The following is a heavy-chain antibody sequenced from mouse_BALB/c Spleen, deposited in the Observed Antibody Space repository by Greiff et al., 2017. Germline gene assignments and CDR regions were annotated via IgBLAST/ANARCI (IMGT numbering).Heavy chain of an antibody. CDR2: ISSGSSTI. J-gene: IGHJ3*01. D-gene: IGHD2-1*01. CDR3: ARSDGNYETWFAY. Sequence: EVMLVESGGGLVQPGGSRKLSCAASGFTFSSFGMHWVRQAPEKGLEWVAYISSGSSTIYYADTVKGRFTISRDNPKNTLFLQMTSLRSEDTAMYYCARSDGNYETWFAYWGQGTLVTVSA. CDR1: GFTFSSFG. V-gene: IGHV5-17*02.